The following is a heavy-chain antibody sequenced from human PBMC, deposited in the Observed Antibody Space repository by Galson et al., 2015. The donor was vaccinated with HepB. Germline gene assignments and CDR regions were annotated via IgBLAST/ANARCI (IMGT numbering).Heavy chain of an antibody. D-gene: IGHD2/OR15-2a*01. CDR3: ARSTFRRSGLNAFDI. V-gene: IGHV4-59*01. CDR2: IYYSGST. CDR1: GGSISSYY. Sequence: LSLTCTVSGGSISSYYWSWIRQPPGKGLEWIGYIYYSGSTNYNPSLKSRVTISVDTSKNQFSLKLSSVTAADTAVYYCARSTFRRSGLNAFDIWGQGTMVTVSS. J-gene: IGHJ3*02.